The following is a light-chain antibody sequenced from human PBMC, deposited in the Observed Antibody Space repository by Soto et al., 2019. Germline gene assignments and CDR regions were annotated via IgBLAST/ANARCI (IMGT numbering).Light chain of an antibody. V-gene: IGKV3-20*01. CDR2: GAS. CDR3: QKYGDSRA. J-gene: IGKJ1*01. Sequence: EIVLTQSPGTLSLSPGERATLSCRASQSVSNTYLAWYQQKPGQAPRLLIYGASSRATGVPDRFSGSGSGTDFTLTITRLEPEDFAVYYCQKYGDSRAFGQGTKVDIK. CDR1: QSVSNTY.